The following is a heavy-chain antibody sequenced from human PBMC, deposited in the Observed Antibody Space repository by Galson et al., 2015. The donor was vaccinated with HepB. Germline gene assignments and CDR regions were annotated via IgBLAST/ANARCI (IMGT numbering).Heavy chain of an antibody. CDR1: GFTFSSYE. CDR3: ARDSHSSGWFDY. CDR2: ISSSGSTI. J-gene: IGHJ4*02. D-gene: IGHD6-19*01. V-gene: IGHV3-48*03. Sequence: SLRLSCAASGFTFSSYEMNWVRQAPGKGLEWVSYISSSGSTIYYADSVKGRFTISRDNAKNSLYLQMNSLRAEDTAVYYCARDSHSSGWFDYWGQGTLVTVST.